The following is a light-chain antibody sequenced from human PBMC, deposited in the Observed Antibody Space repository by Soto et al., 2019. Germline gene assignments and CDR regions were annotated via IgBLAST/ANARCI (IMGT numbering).Light chain of an antibody. CDR3: VSYTDTDTLV. CDR1: NTDVGQDKS. J-gene: IGLJ1*01. CDR2: EVT. Sequence: QSVLTQPASVSGSRGQSIIISCVGRNTDVGQDKSVSWYQQGPGKAPKLLIFEVTNRPSGVSNRFSGCRSGNTASLTISGLQPDDEGDYFCVSYTDTDTLVFGTGTKVTVL. V-gene: IGLV2-14*01.